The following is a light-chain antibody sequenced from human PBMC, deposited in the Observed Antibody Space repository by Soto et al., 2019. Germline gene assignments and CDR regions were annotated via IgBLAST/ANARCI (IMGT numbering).Light chain of an antibody. J-gene: IGKJ2*01. CDR1: QSVSSN. CDR3: QQYNNWPPDT. V-gene: IGKV3-15*01. Sequence: EIVMTQSPATLSVSPGERATLSCRASQSVSSNLAWYQQKPGQAPRLLIYGASNRATGIPDRFSGSGSGTEFTLTITSLQSEDFAVYYCQQYNNWPPDTFGPGTKLEIK. CDR2: GAS.